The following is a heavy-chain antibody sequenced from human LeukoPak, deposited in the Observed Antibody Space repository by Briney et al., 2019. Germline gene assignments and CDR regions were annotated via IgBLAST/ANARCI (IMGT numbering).Heavy chain of an antibody. D-gene: IGHD2-2*01. V-gene: IGHV3-9*01. CDR3: AKRYCTSTKCYQLDY. Sequence: GGSLRLSCAASGFSFEAYGMYWVRQAPGKGLEWVSGITWNSDDMAYADSVKGRFTISRDNSKNTLYLQMNSLRAEDTAVYYCAKRYCTSTKCYQLDYWGQGTLVTVSS. J-gene: IGHJ4*02. CDR2: ITWNSDDM. CDR1: GFSFEAYG.